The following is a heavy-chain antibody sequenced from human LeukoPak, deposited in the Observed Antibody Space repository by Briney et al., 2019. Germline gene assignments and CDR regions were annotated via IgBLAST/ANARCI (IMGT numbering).Heavy chain of an antibody. D-gene: IGHD5-12*01. CDR2: IYYSGST. CDR3: ARVATTTNPPQRPFDY. J-gene: IGHJ4*02. Sequence: PSETLSLTCAVSGYSIGSGYYWGWIRQPPGKGLEWIGSIYYSGSTYYNPSLKSRVTISVDTSKNQFSLKLSSVTAADTAVYYCARVATTTNPPQRPFDYWGQGTLVTVSS. CDR1: GYSIGSGYY. V-gene: IGHV4-38-2*01.